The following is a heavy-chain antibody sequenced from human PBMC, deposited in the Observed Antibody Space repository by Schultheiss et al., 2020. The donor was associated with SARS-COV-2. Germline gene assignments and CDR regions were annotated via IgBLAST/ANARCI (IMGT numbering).Heavy chain of an antibody. CDR3: ARNYRRPIVVPAAMVDY. V-gene: IGHV3-23*01. CDR1: GFTFSSYA. CDR2: ISSSGSTI. D-gene: IGHD2-2*01. Sequence: GESLKISCAASGFTFSSYAMSWVRQAPGKGLEWVSYISSSGSTIYYADSVKGRFTISRDNSKNTLYLQMNSLRAEDTAVYYCARNYRRPIVVPAAMVDYWGQGTLVTVSS. J-gene: IGHJ4*02.